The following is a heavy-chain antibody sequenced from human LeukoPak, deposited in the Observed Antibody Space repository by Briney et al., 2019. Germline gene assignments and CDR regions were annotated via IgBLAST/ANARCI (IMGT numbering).Heavy chain of an antibody. D-gene: IGHD3-22*01. Sequence: KPSETLSLTCTVSGGSVSSGSYYWSRIRQPPGKGLEWIGYIYYSGSTNYNPSLKSRVTISVDTSKNQFSLKLSSVTAADTAVYYCARGGYGEYYYDSSGYYLFDYWGQGTLVTVSS. CDR3: ARGGYGEYYYDSSGYYLFDY. J-gene: IGHJ4*02. CDR2: IYYSGST. V-gene: IGHV4-61*01. CDR1: GGSVSSGSYY.